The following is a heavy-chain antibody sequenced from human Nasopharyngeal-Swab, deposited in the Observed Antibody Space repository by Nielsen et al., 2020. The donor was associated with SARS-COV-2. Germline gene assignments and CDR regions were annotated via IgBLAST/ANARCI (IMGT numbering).Heavy chain of an antibody. D-gene: IGHD6-13*01. Sequence: RQPPGRGLEWVGAINHSGSTNYNPSLKSRVTISVATSKNQFSLKLSSVTAAGTAVYYCARYSRSSWSSRRDYWGQGTLVTVSS. CDR2: INHSGST. CDR3: ARYSRSSWSSRRDY. V-gene: IGHV4-34*01. J-gene: IGHJ4*02.